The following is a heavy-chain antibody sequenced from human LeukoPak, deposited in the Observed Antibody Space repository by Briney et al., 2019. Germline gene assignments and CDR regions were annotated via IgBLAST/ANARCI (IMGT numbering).Heavy chain of an antibody. CDR1: GYTFTGYY. V-gene: IGHV1-2*02. J-gene: IGHJ5*02. CDR3: ARAYEYGWFDP. Sequence: ASVKVSCKASGYTFTGYYMHWVRQAPGQGLEWMGWINPNSGGTNYAQKFQGRVTMTRDTSITTAYMELSSLRSDDTAIYYCARAYEYGWFDPWGQGTQVTVSS. D-gene: IGHD4/OR15-4a*01. CDR2: INPNSGGT.